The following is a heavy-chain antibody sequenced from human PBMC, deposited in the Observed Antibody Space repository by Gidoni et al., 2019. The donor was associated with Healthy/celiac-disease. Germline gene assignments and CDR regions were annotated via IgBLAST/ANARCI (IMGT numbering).Heavy chain of an antibody. CDR3: ARRPATGIAVFGG. V-gene: IGHV4-39*01. D-gene: IGHD6-19*01. J-gene: IGHJ4*02. CDR2: IYYSGST. Sequence: QLQLKESGPGLVKPSETLSLTCTVSGGSLRSSSYYWGWIRQPPGKGLEWIGRIYYSGSTYYNPSLKSLVTISVDTSKNQFPLKLSSVTAADTAVYYGARRPATGIAVFGGWGQGTLVTVSS. CDR1: GGSLRSSSYY.